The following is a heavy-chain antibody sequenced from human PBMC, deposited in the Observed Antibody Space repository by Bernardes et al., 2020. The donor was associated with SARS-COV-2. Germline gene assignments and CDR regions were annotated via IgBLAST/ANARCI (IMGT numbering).Heavy chain of an antibody. CDR2: IYWDDDK. Sequence: SGTTLLKPTQTITLTCTFSGFSLSTSGVGVGWIRQPPVKALEWLALIYWDDDKRYSPSLKSRLTITKDTSKNQVVLTMTNMDPVDTATYYCAHRQSVFDAFDIWGQGTMVTVSS. CDR1: GFSLSTSGVG. D-gene: IGHD3-3*01. CDR3: AHRQSVFDAFDI. V-gene: IGHV2-5*02. J-gene: IGHJ3*02.